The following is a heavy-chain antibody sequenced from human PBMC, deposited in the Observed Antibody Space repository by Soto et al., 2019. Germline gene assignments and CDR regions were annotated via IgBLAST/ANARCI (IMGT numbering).Heavy chain of an antibody. CDR3: ARSGPMITFGGVIVIFDY. CDR2: INHSGST. V-gene: IGHV4-34*01. J-gene: IGHJ4*02. D-gene: IGHD3-16*02. CDR1: GGSFSGYY. Sequence: QVQLQQWGAGLLKPSETLSLTCAVYGGSFSGYYWSWIRQPPGKGLEWIGEINHSGSTNYNPSLKSGVTISVDTSKNQFSLKLSSVTAADTAVYYCARSGPMITFGGVIVIFDYWGQGTLVTVSS.